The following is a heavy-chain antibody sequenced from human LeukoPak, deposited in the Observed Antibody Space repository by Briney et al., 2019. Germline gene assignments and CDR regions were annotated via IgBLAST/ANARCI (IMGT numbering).Heavy chain of an antibody. CDR1: GYTFTSYD. J-gene: IGHJ4*02. D-gene: IGHD3-22*01. Sequence: GASVKVSCKASGYTFTSYDINWVRQATGQGLEWMGWISAYNGNTNYAQKLQGRVTMTTDTSTSTAYMELRSLRSDDTAVYYCARDSSGYYYDYWGQGTLVTVSS. V-gene: IGHV1-18*01. CDR3: ARDSSGYYYDY. CDR2: ISAYNGNT.